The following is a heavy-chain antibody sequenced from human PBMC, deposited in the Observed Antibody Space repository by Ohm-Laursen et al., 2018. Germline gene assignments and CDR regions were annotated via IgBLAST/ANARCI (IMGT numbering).Heavy chain of an antibody. V-gene: IGHV1-2*02. CDR3: ARDREQLGRLGSGAFDI. D-gene: IGHD6-6*01. CDR2: INPNSGGT. J-gene: IGHJ3*02. CDR1: GYTFTGYY. Sequence: ASVKVSYKASGYTFTGYYMHWVRQAPGHGLEWMGWINPNSGGTNYAQKFQGRVTMTRDTSISTAYMELSRLRSDDTAVYYCARDREQLGRLGSGAFDIWGQGTMVTVSS.